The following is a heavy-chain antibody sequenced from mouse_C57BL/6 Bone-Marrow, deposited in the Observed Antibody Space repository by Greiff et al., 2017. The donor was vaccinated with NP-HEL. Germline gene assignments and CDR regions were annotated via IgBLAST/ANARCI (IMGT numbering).Heavy chain of an antibody. Sequence: EVQGVESGGGLVQPGESLKLSCESNEYEFPSHDMSWVRKTPEKRLEVVAAINSDGGSTYYPDTMERRFIISRDNTKKTLYLQMRSLRSEDTALYYCARHGGYYYAMDYWGQGTSVTVSS. J-gene: IGHJ4*01. CDR2: INSDGGST. CDR1: EYEFPSHD. V-gene: IGHV5-2*01. CDR3: ARHGGYYYAMDY. D-gene: IGHD2-2*01.